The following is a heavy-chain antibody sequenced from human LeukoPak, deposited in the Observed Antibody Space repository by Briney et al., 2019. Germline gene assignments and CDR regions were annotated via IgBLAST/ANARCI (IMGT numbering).Heavy chain of an antibody. CDR2: ISNSDDTK. CDR3: ARVGYSSSWHTGSAFDI. V-gene: IGHV3-48*03. J-gene: IGHJ3*02. CDR1: GFTFSTYE. D-gene: IGHD6-13*01. Sequence: GGSLRLSCAASGFTFSTYEMNWVRQAPGKGLEWVSYISNSDDTKKYAESVKGRFTISRDNAQKSLYLQMNSLRAEDTAVYYCARVGYSSSWHTGSAFDIWGQGTMVTVSS.